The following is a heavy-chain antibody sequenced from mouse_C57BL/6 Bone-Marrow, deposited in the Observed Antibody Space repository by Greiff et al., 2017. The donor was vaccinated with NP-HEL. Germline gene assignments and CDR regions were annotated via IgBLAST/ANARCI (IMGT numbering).Heavy chain of an antibody. V-gene: IGHV1-81*01. Sequence: QVHVKQSGAELARPGASVKLSCKASGYTFTSYGISWVKQRTGQGLEWIGEIYPRSGNTYYNEKFKGKATLTADKSSSTAYMELRSLTSEDSAVYFCARDYDGYFDYWGQGTTLTVSS. CDR1: GYTFTSYG. CDR3: ARDYDGYFDY. CDR2: IYPRSGNT. J-gene: IGHJ2*01. D-gene: IGHD2-3*01.